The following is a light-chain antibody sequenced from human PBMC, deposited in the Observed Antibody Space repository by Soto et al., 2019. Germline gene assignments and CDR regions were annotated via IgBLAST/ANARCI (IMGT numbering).Light chain of an antibody. V-gene: IGLV4-60*02. CDR3: AAWYRTTHKA. CDR1: SGHSTYI. J-gene: IGLJ3*02. CDR2: LDRSGSY. Sequence: QHVLTQSSSASASLGSSVKLTCILSSGHSTYIIAWHQQQPGKAPRFLMTLDRSGSYNRGSGVPDRFSGSSSGADRYLTIAILQFEDEGDYYSAAWYRTTHKAFGGGTKVTVL.